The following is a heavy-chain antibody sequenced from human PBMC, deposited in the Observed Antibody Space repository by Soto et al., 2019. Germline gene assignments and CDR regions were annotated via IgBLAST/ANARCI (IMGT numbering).Heavy chain of an antibody. V-gene: IGHV4-59*12. J-gene: IGHJ4*02. CDR2: IYYSGST. CDR3: ARAYTAMAGPDY. CDR1: GGSISSYY. Sequence: SETLSLTCTVSGGSISSYYYCWIWQPPGKGLEWIGYIYYSGSTNYNPSLKSRVTISVDTSKNQFSLKLSSVTAADTAVYYCARAYTAMAGPDYWGQGTLVTVSS. D-gene: IGHD5-18*01.